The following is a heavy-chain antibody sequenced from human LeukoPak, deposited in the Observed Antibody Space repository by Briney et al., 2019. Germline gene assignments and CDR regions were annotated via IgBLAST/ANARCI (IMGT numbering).Heavy chain of an antibody. J-gene: IGHJ5*02. Sequence: GAAVKVSCKASGYTFTRYAMNWVRQAPVQGLEWMGWINTNTGNPTYAQGFTGRFVFSLDTSVSTAYLQISSLKAEDTAVYYCARAATVTTNNWFDPWGQGTLVTVSS. CDR3: ARAATVTTNNWFDP. D-gene: IGHD4-17*01. CDR2: INTNTGNP. CDR1: GYTFTRYA. V-gene: IGHV7-4-1*02.